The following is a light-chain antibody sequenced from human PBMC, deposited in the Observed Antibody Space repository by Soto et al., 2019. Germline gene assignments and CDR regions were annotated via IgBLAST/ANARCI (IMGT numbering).Light chain of an antibody. V-gene: IGKV3-15*01. CDR2: GAA. CDR1: ESISNN. Sequence: EIVMTQSPATLSVSPGERATLSCRAGESISNNLAWYQQKPGQAPRLLIYGAATRAAGVPARFSGRGSGTEFTLTISSLQSEDFGVYYCQQYNNWPGKFGQGTKV. CDR3: QQYNNWPGK. J-gene: IGKJ1*01.